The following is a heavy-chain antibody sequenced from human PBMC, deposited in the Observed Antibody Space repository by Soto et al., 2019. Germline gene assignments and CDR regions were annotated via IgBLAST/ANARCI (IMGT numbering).Heavy chain of an antibody. CDR2: INVYKGNT. Sequence: QVQLVQSGAEVKKPGASVKVSCKASGYTFTTYGISWVRQAPGQGLEWMGWINVYKGNTNYAQKLQGRVTMTTDTSTSTAYMELRSLRSDDTAVYYCARADPGSSWYDPGSFDYWGQGTLVTVSS. J-gene: IGHJ4*02. CDR1: GYTFTTYG. D-gene: IGHD6-13*01. CDR3: ARADPGSSWYDPGSFDY. V-gene: IGHV1-18*01.